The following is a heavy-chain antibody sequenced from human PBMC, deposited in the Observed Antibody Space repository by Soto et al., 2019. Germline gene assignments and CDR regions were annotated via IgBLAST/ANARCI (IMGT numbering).Heavy chain of an antibody. Sequence: SETLSLTCRVFGGSISRSSYYWGWIRQPPGKGLEWIGSIYYSGSTYYNPSLKSRVTISVDTSKNQFSLKLSSVTAADTAVYYCARHLYMLGWPFDYWGQGTLVTVSS. J-gene: IGHJ4*02. V-gene: IGHV4-39*01. CDR1: GGSISRSSYY. D-gene: IGHD2-8*01. CDR2: IYYSGST. CDR3: ARHLYMLGWPFDY.